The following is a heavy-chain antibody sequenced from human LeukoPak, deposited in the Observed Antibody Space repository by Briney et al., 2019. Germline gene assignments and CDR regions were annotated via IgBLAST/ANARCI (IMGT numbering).Heavy chain of an antibody. CDR2: IYYSGST. CDR3: ARSMPSVIAAAHDY. Sequence: SETLSLTCTVSGGSISSYYWSWIRQPPGKGLEWIGYIYYSGSTNYNPSLKSRVTISVDTSKNQFSLKLSSVTAADTAVYYCARSMPSVIAAAHDYWGQGTLVTVSS. V-gene: IGHV4-59*08. D-gene: IGHD6-13*01. J-gene: IGHJ4*02. CDR1: GGSISSYY.